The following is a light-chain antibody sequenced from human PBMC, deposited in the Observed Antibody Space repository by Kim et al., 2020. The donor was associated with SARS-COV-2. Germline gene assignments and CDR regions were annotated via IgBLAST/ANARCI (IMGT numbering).Light chain of an antibody. CDR3: QQYGTSRPIT. V-gene: IGKV3-20*01. J-gene: IGKJ5*01. CDR2: DAS. CDR1: QSVTNTY. Sequence: PGERATLSCRASQSVTNTYLAWYQQKPGQAPRLLIYDASSRATGIPDRFSGSGSGTDFTLTISRLEPEDFAVYYCQQYGTSRPITFGQGTRLEIK.